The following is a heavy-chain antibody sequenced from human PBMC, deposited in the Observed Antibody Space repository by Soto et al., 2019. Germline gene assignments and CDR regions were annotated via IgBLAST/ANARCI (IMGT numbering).Heavy chain of an antibody. V-gene: IGHV3-7*01. D-gene: IGHD2-21*01. CDR3: ASARHIGP. Sequence: PGWSLRLSCAASGFTFSNYWMSWVRQAPGKGLEWVANIKQDGSESNYADSVKGRFTISRDNAENSLYLQMTSLRAEDTAVYYCASARHIGPWGQGTLVTVS. CDR1: GFTFSNYW. CDR2: IKQDGSES. J-gene: IGHJ5*02.